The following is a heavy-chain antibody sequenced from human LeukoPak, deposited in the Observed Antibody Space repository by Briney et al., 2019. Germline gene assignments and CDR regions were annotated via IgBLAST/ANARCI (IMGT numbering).Heavy chain of an antibody. V-gene: IGHV5-10-1*01. D-gene: IGHD3-9*01. J-gene: IGHJ4*02. CDR2: IDPSDSFT. CDR1: GYSFASYW. Sequence: GESLKISCQGSGYSFASYWISWVRQRPGKGLEWMGKIDPSDSFTPYSPPFQGHVTISPDKSISTAYLQWSSLKASDTAMYYCARTQSRYFDDYWGQGTLVAVSS. CDR3: ARTQSRYFDDY.